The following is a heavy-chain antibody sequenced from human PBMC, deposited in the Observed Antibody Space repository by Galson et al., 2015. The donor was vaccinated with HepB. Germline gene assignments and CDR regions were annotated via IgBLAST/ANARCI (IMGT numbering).Heavy chain of an antibody. Sequence: QSGAEVKKPGESLRISCTGSGYSFTSYWSSWVRQMPGKGLEWMGRIDPSDSYTNYSPSFQGHVTISADKSISTAYLQWSSLKASDTAMYYCARHAGGYSGYDYVIYYGMDVWGQGTTVTVSS. CDR3: ARHAGGYSGYDYVIYYGMDV. V-gene: IGHV5-10-1*01. D-gene: IGHD5-12*01. J-gene: IGHJ6*02. CDR1: GYSFTSYW. CDR2: IDPSDSYT.